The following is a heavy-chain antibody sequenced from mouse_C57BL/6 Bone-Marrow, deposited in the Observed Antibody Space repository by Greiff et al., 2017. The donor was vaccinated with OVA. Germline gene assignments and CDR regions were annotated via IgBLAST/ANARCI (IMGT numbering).Heavy chain of an antibody. V-gene: IGHV1-50*01. Sequence: VQLQQPGAELVKPGASVKLSCKASGYTFTSYWMQWVKHRPGQGLEWIGEIDPSDSYTNYNQKFKGKATLTVDTSSSTAYMQLSSLTSEDSAVYYCARFNYSNPFDYWGQGTTLTVSS. CDR1: GYTFTSYW. J-gene: IGHJ2*01. CDR3: ARFNYSNPFDY. D-gene: IGHD2-5*01. CDR2: IDPSDSYT.